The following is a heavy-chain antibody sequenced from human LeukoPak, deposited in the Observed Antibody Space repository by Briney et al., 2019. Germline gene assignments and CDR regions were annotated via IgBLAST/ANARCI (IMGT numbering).Heavy chain of an antibody. CDR3: ARDLVVGATTNWFDP. D-gene: IGHD1-26*01. J-gene: IGHJ5*02. V-gene: IGHV3-48*04. CDR1: GFTCSSYS. Sequence: GGSLGLSCAASGFTCSSYSMNWVRLAPGKGLEWVSYISSSSSTIYYADSVKGRFTISRDNAKNSLYLQMNSLRAEDTAVYYCARDLVVGATTNWFDPWGQGTLVTVSS. CDR2: ISSSSSTI.